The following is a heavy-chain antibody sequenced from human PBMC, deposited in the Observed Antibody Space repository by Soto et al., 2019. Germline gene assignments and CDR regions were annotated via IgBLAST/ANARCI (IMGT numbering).Heavy chain of an antibody. D-gene: IGHD3-10*01. V-gene: IGHV4-31*03. CDR2: IYYSGST. Sequence: QVQLQESGPGLVKPSQTLSLTCTVSGGSISSGGYYWSWIRQHPGKGLAWIGYIYYSGSTYYNPSLKSRVTISVDTSKNQFSLKLSSVTAAATAVYYCARGPLLWFGELPFADGMDVWGQGTTVTVSS. CDR1: GGSISSGGYY. J-gene: IGHJ6*02. CDR3: ARGPLLWFGELPFADGMDV.